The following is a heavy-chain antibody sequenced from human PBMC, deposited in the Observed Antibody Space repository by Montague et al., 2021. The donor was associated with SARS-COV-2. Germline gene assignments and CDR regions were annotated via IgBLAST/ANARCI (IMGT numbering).Heavy chain of an antibody. Sequence: SETLSLTCTVSGASVRTYYWSWIRQSAGKKLEWMGRLYTSGSTYYNPSFKSRVTMSLDTSKNLFSLNLSSMTAADTAVYYCARDGADYSFAYYHEMDVGGQGIAVT. CDR2: LYTSGST. CDR3: ARDGADYSFAYYHEMDV. CDR1: GASVRTYY. D-gene: IGHD5-12*01. J-gene: IGHJ6*02. V-gene: IGHV4-4*07.